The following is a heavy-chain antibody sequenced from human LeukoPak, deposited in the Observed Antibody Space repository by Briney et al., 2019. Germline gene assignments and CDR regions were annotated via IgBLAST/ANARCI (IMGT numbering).Heavy chain of an antibody. J-gene: IGHJ3*02. D-gene: IGHD3-10*01. CDR1: GYTFTSYD. Sequence: ASVKVSCKASGYTFTSYDINWVRQATGQGLEWMGWMNPNSGNTGYAQKFQGRVTMTRNTSISTAYMELSSLRSEDTAVYYCARDKGLWFGEPGAFDIWGQGTMVTVSS. CDR3: ARDKGLWFGEPGAFDI. V-gene: IGHV1-8*01. CDR2: MNPNSGNT.